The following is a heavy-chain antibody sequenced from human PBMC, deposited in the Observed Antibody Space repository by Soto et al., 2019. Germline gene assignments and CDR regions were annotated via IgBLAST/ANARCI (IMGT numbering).Heavy chain of an antibody. CDR3: LTQGFGPLHGLVDV. V-gene: IGHV4-59*08. J-gene: IGHJ6*02. CDR2: ISYSGST. Sequence: ASETLSLTCTVSGGSFSSISNHYCIWIRQPPGKGLEWIGYISYSGSTSYNPSLKSRLIISVDTSQNQVPLKLASVTAADTAVYYCLTQGFGPLHGLVDVWGQGTTVT. D-gene: IGHD3-10*01. CDR1: GGSFSSISNHY.